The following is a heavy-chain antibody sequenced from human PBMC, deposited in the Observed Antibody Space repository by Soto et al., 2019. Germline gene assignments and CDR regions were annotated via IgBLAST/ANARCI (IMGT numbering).Heavy chain of an antibody. Sequence: QVQLVESGGGVVQPGRSLRLSCAASGFTFSSYGMHWVRQAPGKGLEWVAGIWYDGSNKYYADSVKGRFTISRDNSKNKPDLQRHRLGAEGTAVYYCASERRGLDFRGQGTLVTAS. CDR2: IWYDGSNK. CDR3: ASERRGLDF. J-gene: IGHJ4*02. V-gene: IGHV3-33*01. CDR1: GFTFSSYG.